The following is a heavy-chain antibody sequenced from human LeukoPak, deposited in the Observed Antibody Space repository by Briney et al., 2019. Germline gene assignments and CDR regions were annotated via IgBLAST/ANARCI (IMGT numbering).Heavy chain of an antibody. V-gene: IGHV3-13*04. D-gene: IGHD2-8*02. Sequence: QPGGSLRLSCAASGFTFSSYDMHWVRQATGKGLEWVSAIGTAGDTYYPGSVKGRFTISRENAKNSLYLQMNSLRAGDTAVYYCARGNIEETLVAYVFHYGMDVWGQGTTVTVSS. J-gene: IGHJ6*02. CDR1: GFTFSSYD. CDR3: ARGNIEETLVAYVFHYGMDV. CDR2: IGTAGDT.